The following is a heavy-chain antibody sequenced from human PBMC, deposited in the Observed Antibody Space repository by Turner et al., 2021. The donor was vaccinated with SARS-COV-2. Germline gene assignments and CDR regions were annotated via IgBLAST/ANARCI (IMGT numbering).Heavy chain of an antibody. V-gene: IGHV1-24*01. CDR1: GYTLTEFS. CDR2: FDPEDGET. J-gene: IGHJ6*02. D-gene: IGHD2-2*02. Sequence: QVQLVQSGAEVKKPGASVKVSCKVSGYTLTEFSMHWVRKAPGKGLEWMGAFDPEDGETIYAQKFQGRVSMTEDTSTDTAYMELSSLRSEDTAVYYCATVPVVPAAIGYYYYYGMDVWGQGTTVTVSS. CDR3: ATVPVVPAAIGYYYYYGMDV.